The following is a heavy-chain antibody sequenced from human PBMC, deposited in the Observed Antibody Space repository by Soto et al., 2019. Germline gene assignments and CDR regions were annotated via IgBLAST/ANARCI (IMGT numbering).Heavy chain of an antibody. V-gene: IGHV5-10-1*01. J-gene: IGHJ6*02. CDR2: IDPSDSYT. Sequence: RGESLKISCQGSGYTFTSYWITWVRQMPGKGLEWMGRIDPSDSYTHYSPSFQGHVTISVDKSISTAYLQWSSLKASDIAMYYCTRHPIAAGIYGLDVWGQGTTVTVSS. CDR3: TRHPIAAGIYGLDV. D-gene: IGHD1-1*01. CDR1: GYTFTSYW.